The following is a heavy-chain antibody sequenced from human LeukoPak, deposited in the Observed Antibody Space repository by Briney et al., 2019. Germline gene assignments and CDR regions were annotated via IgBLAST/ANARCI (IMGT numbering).Heavy chain of an antibody. Sequence: GGSLRLSCAASGFTFSDYYMSWIRQAPGKGLEWVSYISSSGSTIYYADSVKGRFTISRDNAKNSLYLQMNSLRAEDTAVYYCVKYDFWSGYFDYWGQGTLVTVSS. D-gene: IGHD3-3*01. CDR1: GFTFSDYY. CDR2: ISSSGSTI. V-gene: IGHV3-11*04. CDR3: VKYDFWSGYFDY. J-gene: IGHJ4*02.